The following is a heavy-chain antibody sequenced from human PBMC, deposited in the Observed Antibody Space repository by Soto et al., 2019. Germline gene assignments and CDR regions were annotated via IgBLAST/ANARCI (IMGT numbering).Heavy chain of an antibody. J-gene: IGHJ4*02. CDR2: ISWNSGSI. CDR1: GFTFDDYA. Sequence: EVQLVVSGGGLVQPGRSLRLSCVGSGFTFDDYAMNWVRQGPGKGLEWVSGISWNSGSIAYAESVKGRFTISRDNAKNSLYLQMNSLRVEDTAMYYCAKDIGVGGADIFDFRGRGTLVTVSS. CDR3: AKDIGVGGADIFDF. D-gene: IGHD1-26*01. V-gene: IGHV3-9*01.